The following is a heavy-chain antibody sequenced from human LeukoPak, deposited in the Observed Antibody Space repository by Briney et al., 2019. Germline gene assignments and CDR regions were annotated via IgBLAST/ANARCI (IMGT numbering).Heavy chain of an antibody. CDR2: ISGSGGST. J-gene: IGHJ4*02. CDR3: AKASGNMVATLRY. CDR1: GFTFSSYA. Sequence: GGSLRLSCAASGFTFSSYAMSWVRQAPGKGLGWVSAISGSGGSTYYADSVKGRFTISRDNSKNTLYLQMNSLRAEDTAVYYCAKASGNMVATLRYWGQGTLVTVSS. V-gene: IGHV3-23*01. D-gene: IGHD4-23*01.